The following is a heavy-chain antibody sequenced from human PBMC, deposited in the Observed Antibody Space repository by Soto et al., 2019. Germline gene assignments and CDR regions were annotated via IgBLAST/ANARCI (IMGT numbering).Heavy chain of an antibody. CDR1: GGSFSGYY. CDR2: INHSGST. CDR3: ARGGRKMRWFDP. J-gene: IGHJ5*02. Sequence: SETLSLTCAVYGGSFSGYYWSWIRQPPGKGLEWIGEINHSGSTNYNPSLKSRVTISVDTSKNQFSLKLSSVTAADTAVYYCARGGRKMRWFDPWGQGTLVTVSS. V-gene: IGHV4-34*01.